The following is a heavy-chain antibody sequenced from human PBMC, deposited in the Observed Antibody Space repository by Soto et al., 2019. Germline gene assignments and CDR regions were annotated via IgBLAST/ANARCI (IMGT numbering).Heavy chain of an antibody. CDR1: GGSISSYY. CDR3: ATSNWNHGEPFDY. CDR2: IYSSGST. Sequence: LSLTCTVSGGSISSYYWSWIRQPAGKGLEWIGRIYSSGSTTYNPSLKSRVTMSVDTSKNQFSLKLSSMTAADTAVYYCATSNWNHGEPFDYWGQGTLVTVSS. V-gene: IGHV4-4*07. J-gene: IGHJ4*02. D-gene: IGHD1-1*01.